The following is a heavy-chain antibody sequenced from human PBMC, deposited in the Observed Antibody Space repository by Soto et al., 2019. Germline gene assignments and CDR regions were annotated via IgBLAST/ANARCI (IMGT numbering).Heavy chain of an antibody. Sequence: SVKVSCKASGLTYSSSAISWVRQAPGQGPEWMGGINPILGTANYAQKFQGRVTITADESTSTAYMELSSLRSEDTAVYYCAGDVRGVTMDYYYYGMDVWGQGTTVTVSS. CDR3: AGDVRGVTMDYYYYGMDV. CDR1: GLTYSSSA. CDR2: INPILGTA. J-gene: IGHJ6*02. V-gene: IGHV1-69*13. D-gene: IGHD3-10*01.